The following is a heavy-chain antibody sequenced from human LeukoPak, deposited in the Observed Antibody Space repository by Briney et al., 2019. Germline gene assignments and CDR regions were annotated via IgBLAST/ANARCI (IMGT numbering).Heavy chain of an antibody. CDR1: GASVTSYY. J-gene: IGHJ4*02. CDR2: ISTSGST. Sequence: SETLSLTCTFSGASVTSYYRSLMRQTPGKGLEYIGYISTSGSTNYNPPIKSRVSISVDTSKNQSSLQLSSVTAADTAIYFDARVIPIAGTTDYFDYWGKGTLVTVSS. CDR3: ARVIPIAGTTDYFDY. V-gene: IGHV4-4*09. D-gene: IGHD1-7*01.